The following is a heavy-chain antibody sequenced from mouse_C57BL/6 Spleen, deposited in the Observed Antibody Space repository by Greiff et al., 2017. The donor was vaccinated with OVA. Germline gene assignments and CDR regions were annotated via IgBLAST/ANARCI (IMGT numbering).Heavy chain of an antibody. V-gene: IGHV14-4*01. CDR3: TTGSSGYDAMDY. CDR1: GFNIKDDY. Sequence: VQLKQSGAELVRPGASVKLSCTASGFNIKDDYMHWVKQRPEQGLEWIGWIDPENGDTEYASKFQGKATITADTSSNTAYLQLSSLTSEDTAVYYCTTGSSGYDAMDYWGQGTSVTVSS. D-gene: IGHD3-2*02. CDR2: IDPENGDT. J-gene: IGHJ4*01.